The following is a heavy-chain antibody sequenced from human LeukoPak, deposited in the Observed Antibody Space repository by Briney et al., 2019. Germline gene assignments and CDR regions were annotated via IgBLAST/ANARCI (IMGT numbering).Heavy chain of an antibody. CDR2: ITGSGSRA. D-gene: IGHD4-17*01. Sequence: PGGSLRLSCATSQFTFNNYGMTWVRQAPGKGLEWVSSITGSGSRAQYADSVQGRFTISRDNSKNTLYLQMSSLRAEDTAVYYCAKDPNGDYIGTFDIWGQGTMVTVSS. J-gene: IGHJ3*02. CDR1: QFTFNNYG. V-gene: IGHV3-23*01. CDR3: AKDPNGDYIGTFDI.